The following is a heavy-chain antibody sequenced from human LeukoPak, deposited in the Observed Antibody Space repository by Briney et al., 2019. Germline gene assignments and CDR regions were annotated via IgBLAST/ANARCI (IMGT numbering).Heavy chain of an antibody. V-gene: IGHV3-74*01. D-gene: IGHD6-19*01. CDR2: INSDGSST. Sequence: VGPLRLSCAPSRVAFGSNWMHWVRQVPKKGMVWVSRINSDGSSTSYADSVKGRFTISRDNAKNTLYLQMNSLRAEDTAVYYCARAGMYSSGWFDPWGQGTLVTVSS. CDR3: ARAGMYSSGWFDP. CDR1: RVAFGSNW. J-gene: IGHJ5*02.